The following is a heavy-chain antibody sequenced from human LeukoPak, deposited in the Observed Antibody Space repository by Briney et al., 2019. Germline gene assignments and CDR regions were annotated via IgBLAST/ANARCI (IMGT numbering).Heavy chain of an antibody. CDR1: GGTFSSYA. V-gene: IGHV1-69*04. J-gene: IGHJ3*02. D-gene: IGHD4-17*01. CDR3: ARDNYGEDDAFDI. CDR2: IIPILGIA. Sequence: ASVKVSCKASGGTFSSYAISWVRQAPGQGLEWMGRIIPILGIANYAQKFQGRVTITADKSTSTAYMELSSLRSEDTAVYYCARDNYGEDDAFDIWGQGTMVTVSS.